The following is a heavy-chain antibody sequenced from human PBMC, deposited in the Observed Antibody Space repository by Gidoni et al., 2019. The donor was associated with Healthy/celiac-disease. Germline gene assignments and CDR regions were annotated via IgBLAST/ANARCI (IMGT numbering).Heavy chain of an antibody. CDR1: AYTFTSYG. CDR2: ISAYNGNT. CDR3: ARFRKGYSYGSGDY. J-gene: IGHJ4*02. Sequence: HVQLVKSGAEVKKPGASVKVSCKASAYTFTSYGISWVRQAPGQGLEWMGWISAYNGNTNYAQKLQGRVTMTTDTSTSTAYMELRSRRSDDTAVYYCARFRKGYSYGSGDYWGQGTLVTVSS. V-gene: IGHV1-18*01. D-gene: IGHD5-18*01.